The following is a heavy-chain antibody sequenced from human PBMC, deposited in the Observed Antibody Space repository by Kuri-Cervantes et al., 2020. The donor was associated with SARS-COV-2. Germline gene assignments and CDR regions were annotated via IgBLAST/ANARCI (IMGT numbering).Heavy chain of an antibody. CDR2: IYYSGST. CDR3: ARGEVYYGSGSYFA. J-gene: IGHJ5*02. V-gene: IGHV4-39*01. CDR1: GGSISSSSYY. D-gene: IGHD3-10*01. Sequence: SETLSLTCTVSGGSISSSSYYWGWIRQPPGKGLEWIGSIYYSGSTYYNPSLKSRVTISVDTSKNQFSLKLSSVTAADTAVYYCARGEVYYGSGSYFAWGQGTRVTVSS.